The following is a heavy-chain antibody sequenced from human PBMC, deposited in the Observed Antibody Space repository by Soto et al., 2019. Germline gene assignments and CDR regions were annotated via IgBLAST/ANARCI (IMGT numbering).Heavy chain of an antibody. CDR1: GYTFTSYG. Sequence: ASVKVSCKASGYTFTSYGISWVRQAPGQGLEWMGWISAYNGNTNYAQKLQGRVTMTTDTSTSTAYMELRSLRSDDTAVYYCSSASSLYSSSWFDYWGQGTLVTVSP. CDR3: SSASSLYSSSWFDY. V-gene: IGHV1-18*01. D-gene: IGHD6-13*01. J-gene: IGHJ4*02. CDR2: ISAYNGNT.